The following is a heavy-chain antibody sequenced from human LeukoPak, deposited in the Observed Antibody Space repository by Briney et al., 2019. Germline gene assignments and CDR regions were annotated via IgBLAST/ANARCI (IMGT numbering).Heavy chain of an antibody. CDR3: ARLPPDFWSGYSFDY. CDR2: ISAYNGNT. J-gene: IGHJ4*02. Sequence: GASVKVSCKASGYTFTSYAMHWVRQAPGQRLEWMGWISAYNGNTNYAQKLQGRVTMTTDTSTSTAYMELRSLRSDDTAVYYCARLPPDFWSGYSFDYWGQGTLVTVSS. D-gene: IGHD3-3*01. V-gene: IGHV1-18*01. CDR1: GYTFTSYA.